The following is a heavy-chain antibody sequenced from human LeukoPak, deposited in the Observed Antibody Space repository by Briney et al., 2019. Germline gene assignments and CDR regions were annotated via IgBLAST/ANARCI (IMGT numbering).Heavy chain of an antibody. Sequence: GGSLRLSCVASGFTFSSYWMHWVRQAPGKGLVWVSRINIDGSTTSYAHSVKGRFTISGDNAKNTLYLQMNSLRAEDTAVYYCARVVVGAYYFDSWGQGTLVTVSS. CDR1: GFTFSSYW. D-gene: IGHD2-15*01. CDR2: INIDGSTT. V-gene: IGHV3-74*01. CDR3: ARVVVGAYYFDS. J-gene: IGHJ4*02.